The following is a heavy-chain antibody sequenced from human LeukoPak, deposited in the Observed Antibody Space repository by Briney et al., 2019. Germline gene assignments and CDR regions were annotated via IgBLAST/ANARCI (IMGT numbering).Heavy chain of an antibody. Sequence: GGSLRLSCAASGFTISSYWMSWVRQAPGKGLEWVATIKQDGSEKDFVDSVKGRFTISRDNAKNSLYLQMNSLRAEDTALYYCARVGYYYHYWGQGTLVTVSS. V-gene: IGHV3-7*01. CDR3: ARVGYYYHY. D-gene: IGHD3-22*01. J-gene: IGHJ4*02. CDR2: IKQDGSEK. CDR1: GFTISSYW.